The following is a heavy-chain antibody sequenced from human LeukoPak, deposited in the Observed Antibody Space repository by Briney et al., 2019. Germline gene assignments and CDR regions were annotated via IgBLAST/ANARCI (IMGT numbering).Heavy chain of an antibody. CDR3: ARVYYSNSYDYWYFDL. Sequence: PSETLSLTCTVSGGSIRSYYWSWIRQPPGKGLEWIGYIYYSGSTNYNPSLKSRVTISVDTSKNQFSLKLSSVTAADTAVYYCARVYYSNSYDYWYFDLWGRGTLVTVSS. V-gene: IGHV4-59*01. D-gene: IGHD6-13*01. J-gene: IGHJ2*01. CDR1: GGSIRSYY. CDR2: IYYSGST.